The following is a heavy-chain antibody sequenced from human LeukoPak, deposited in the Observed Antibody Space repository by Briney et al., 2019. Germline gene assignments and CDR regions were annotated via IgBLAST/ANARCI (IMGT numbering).Heavy chain of an antibody. CDR1: GGSISSYY. V-gene: IGHV4-4*07. J-gene: IGHJ4*02. CDR2: IYSSGSA. Sequence: SETLSLTCTVSGGSISSYYWSWIRQPAGKGLEWIGRIYSSGSANYNPSLKSRVTMSVDTSKNQFSLKLSSVTAADTAVYYCARNYYDSNGYYNSFDYWGQGTLVTVSS. CDR3: ARNYYDSNGYYNSFDY. D-gene: IGHD3-22*01.